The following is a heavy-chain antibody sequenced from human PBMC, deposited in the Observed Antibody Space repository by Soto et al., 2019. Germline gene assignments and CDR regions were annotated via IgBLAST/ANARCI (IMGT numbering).Heavy chain of an antibody. J-gene: IGHJ5*02. D-gene: IGHD2-15*01. CDR1: GSTFTRYY. Sequence: GSLKVSCKTSGSTFTRYYMHCVRHSHGQGLELMGWINPNSGGTNYAQKFQGWVTMTRDPSISTAYMELSRLRSDDTAVYYCARAGRGYCSGGSCPYNWFAPWGQGTLVTVSS. CDR2: INPNSGGT. CDR3: ARAGRGYCSGGSCPYNWFAP. V-gene: IGHV1-2*04.